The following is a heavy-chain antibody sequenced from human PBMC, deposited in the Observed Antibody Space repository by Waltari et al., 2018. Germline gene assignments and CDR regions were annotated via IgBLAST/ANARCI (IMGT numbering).Heavy chain of an antibody. J-gene: IGHJ6*02. CDR1: GFTFINHA. CDR2: ITGGGVST. Sequence: EVQLFESGGGMVQRGGSLRLSCVGSGFTFINHAMTWVRQAPGKGREWVSSITGGGVSTYDAASVEGRFTISRDNSKNTLYLEMNSRRVEDTALYYCARPMQLAGRSYFYYGMDVWGQGTTVTVSS. CDR3: ARPMQLAGRSYFYYGMDV. D-gene: IGHD5-18*01. V-gene: IGHV3-23*01.